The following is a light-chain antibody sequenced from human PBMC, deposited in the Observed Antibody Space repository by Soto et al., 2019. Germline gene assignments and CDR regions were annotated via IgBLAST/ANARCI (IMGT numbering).Light chain of an antibody. Sequence: EMVMTQSPATLSVSPGEGATLSYRASQSIRNNFLAWYQQKPGQAPRLLIYGISTRATGIPARFSGGGSGTEFTLTISSLQSEDFALYYCQQYSDWPLTFGQGTRLEIK. V-gene: IGKV3-15*01. CDR1: QSIRNN. J-gene: IGKJ5*01. CDR3: QQYSDWPLT. CDR2: GIS.